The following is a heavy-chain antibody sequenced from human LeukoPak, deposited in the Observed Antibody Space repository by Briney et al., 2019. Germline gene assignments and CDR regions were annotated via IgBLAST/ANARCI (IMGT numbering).Heavy chain of an antibody. V-gene: IGHV3-23*01. J-gene: IGHJ4*02. CDR2: ISGSGGST. Sequence: GSLRLSCAASGFTFSSYAMSWVRQAPGKGLEWVSAISGSGGSTYYADSVKGRFTISRDNSKNTLYLQMNSLRAEDTAVYYCAKGGSPVWEHCDSSGYYSGFLDYWGQGTLVTVSS. CDR1: GFTFSSYA. CDR3: AKGGSPVWEHCDSSGYYSGFLDY. D-gene: IGHD3-22*01.